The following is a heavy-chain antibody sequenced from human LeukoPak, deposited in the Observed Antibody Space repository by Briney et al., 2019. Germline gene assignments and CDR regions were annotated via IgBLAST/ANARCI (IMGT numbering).Heavy chain of an antibody. V-gene: IGHV1-2*02. CDR2: INPNSGGT. J-gene: IGHJ6*03. D-gene: IGHD3-22*01. CDR3: ARDPYYYDSSGYYYENYYYYYMDV. Sequence: GASVKVSCKASGYTFTGYYMHWVRQAPGQGLEWMGWINPNSGGTNYAQKFQGRVTMTRDMSTSTVYMELSSLRSEDTAVYYCARDPYYYDSSGYYYENYYYYYMDVWGKGTTVTVSS. CDR1: GYTFTGYY.